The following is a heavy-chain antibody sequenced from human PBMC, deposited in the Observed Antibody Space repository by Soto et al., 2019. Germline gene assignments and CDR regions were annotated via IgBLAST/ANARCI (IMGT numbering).Heavy chain of an antibody. CDR3: ARGYCSNCPFDY. CDR2: IYYSGST. D-gene: IGHD2-2*01. CDR1: GGSVSSGSYY. J-gene: IGHJ4*02. V-gene: IGHV4-61*01. Sequence: PSETLSLTCTVSGGSVSSGSYYWSWIRQPPGKGLEWIGYIYYSGSTNYNPSLKSRVTISVDTSKNQFSLHLNSVTPEDTAVYYCARGYCSNCPFDYWGQGTLVTVSS.